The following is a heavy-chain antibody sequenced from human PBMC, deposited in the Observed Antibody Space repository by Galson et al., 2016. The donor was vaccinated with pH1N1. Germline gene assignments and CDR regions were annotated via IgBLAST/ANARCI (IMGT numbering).Heavy chain of an antibody. J-gene: IGHJ4*02. CDR2: ISYDGSVE. D-gene: IGHD3-3*01. CDR3: AKESGEDWSGSKRYSFDY. V-gene: IGHV3-30*18. CDR1: GFTFSSFG. Sequence: SLRLSCAASGFTFSSFGMHWVRQAPGKGLEWMAVISYDGSVECYGDSVKGRFSISRDNSKNTLYLQMNSLIPEDTAVYYCAKESGEDWSGSKRYSFDYWGQGALVTVSS.